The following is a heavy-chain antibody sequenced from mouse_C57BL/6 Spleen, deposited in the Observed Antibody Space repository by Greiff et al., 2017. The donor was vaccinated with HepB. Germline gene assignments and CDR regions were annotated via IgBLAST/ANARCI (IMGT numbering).Heavy chain of an antibody. D-gene: IGHD1-1*01. J-gene: IGHJ4*01. Sequence: VQLQQSGAELVKPGASVKLSCKASGYTFTSYWMQWVKQRPEQGLEWIGEIDPSDSNTNNNQKFKGKATLTVDKSSSTAYMQLSSLTSEDAAVYYCARSYYGSSSYAMDYWGQGTSVTVSS. CDR1: GYTFTSYW. CDR2: IDPSDSNT. CDR3: ARSYYGSSSYAMDY. V-gene: IGHV1-50*01.